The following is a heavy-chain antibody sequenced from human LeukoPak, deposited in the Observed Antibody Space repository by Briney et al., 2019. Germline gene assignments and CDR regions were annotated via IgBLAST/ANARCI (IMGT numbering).Heavy chain of an antibody. V-gene: IGHV1-2*02. CDR2: INPKSGGT. J-gene: IGHJ4*02. D-gene: IGHD1-26*01. CDR1: GYNFTDYY. Sequence: ASVKVSCKASGYNFTDYYIHWVRQAPGQGLEWMGWINPKSGGTNYAQKFRGRVTMTRDTSISTAYMELSGLRCDDTAVYYCARDSGLGPTWHPFDHWGQGTPVTVSS. CDR3: ARDSGLGPTWHPFDH.